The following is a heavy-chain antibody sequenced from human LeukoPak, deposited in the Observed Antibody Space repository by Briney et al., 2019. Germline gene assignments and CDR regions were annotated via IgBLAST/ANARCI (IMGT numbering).Heavy chain of an antibody. V-gene: IGHV1-2*02. CDR3: ARDYGPRGNYFDY. Sequence: ASVKVSCKASGYTFVGYYVHWVRQAPGQGLEWMGWINPNTGGTVYALRFQGRVTMTRDTSISTAYMELTSDDTAVYYCARDYGPRGNYFDYWGQGTLVTVSS. D-gene: IGHD3-10*01. CDR1: GYTFVGYY. CDR2: INPNTGGT. J-gene: IGHJ4*02.